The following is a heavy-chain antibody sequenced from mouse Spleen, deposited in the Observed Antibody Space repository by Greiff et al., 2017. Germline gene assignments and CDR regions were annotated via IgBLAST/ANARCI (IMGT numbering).Heavy chain of an antibody. J-gene: IGHJ4*01. CDR1: GYTFTSYG. V-gene: IGHV1-81*01. Sequence: QVQLQQSGAELARPGASVKLSCKASGYTFTSYGISWVKQRTGQGLEWIGEIYPRSGNTYYNEKFKGKATLTADTSSSTAYMQLSSLTSEDSAIYFCAPYYGSSYDAMDYWGQGTSVTVSS. CDR2: IYPRSGNT. D-gene: IGHD1-1*01. CDR3: APYYGSSYDAMDY.